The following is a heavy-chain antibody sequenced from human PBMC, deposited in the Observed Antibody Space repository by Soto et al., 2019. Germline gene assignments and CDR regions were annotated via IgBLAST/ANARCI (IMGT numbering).Heavy chain of an antibody. CDR3: ARVGALYNWNYFSVPDRDNWFDP. CDR1: GFTFSSYW. Sequence: PGGSLRPSCAASGFTFSSYWMSWVRQAPGKGLEWVANIKQDGSEKYYVDSVKGRFTISRDNAKNSLYLQMNSLRAEDTAVYYCARVGALYNWNYFSVPDRDNWFDPWGQGTLVTVSS. CDR2: IKQDGSEK. D-gene: IGHD1-7*01. V-gene: IGHV3-7*03. J-gene: IGHJ5*02.